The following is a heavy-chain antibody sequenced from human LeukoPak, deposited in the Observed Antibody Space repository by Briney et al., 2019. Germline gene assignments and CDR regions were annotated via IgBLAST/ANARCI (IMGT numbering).Heavy chain of an antibody. V-gene: IGHV1-18*01. CDR1: GYTFTNYG. D-gene: IGHD6-13*01. Sequence: GASVKVSCKASGYTFTNYGISWVRQAPGQGLEWMGWISAFNGNTNYAQKLQGRVTMTTDTSTSTAYMELRGLRSDDTAVYYCARGAAAGRFFHYYGMDVWGQGTTVTVSS. CDR3: ARGAAAGRFFHYYGMDV. CDR2: ISAFNGNT. J-gene: IGHJ6*02.